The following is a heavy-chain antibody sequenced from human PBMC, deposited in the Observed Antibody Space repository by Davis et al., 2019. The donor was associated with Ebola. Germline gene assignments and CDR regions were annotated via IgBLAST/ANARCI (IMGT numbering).Heavy chain of an antibody. CDR2: INPSGGST. Sequence: ASVKVSCKASGYTFTSYYMHWVRQAPGQGLEWMGIINPSGGSTSYAQKFQGRVTMTTDTSTSTAYMELRSLRSDDTAVYYCAREQWLTKLDYWGQGTLVTVSS. V-gene: IGHV1-46*01. J-gene: IGHJ4*02. CDR1: GYTFTSYY. D-gene: IGHD6-19*01. CDR3: AREQWLTKLDY.